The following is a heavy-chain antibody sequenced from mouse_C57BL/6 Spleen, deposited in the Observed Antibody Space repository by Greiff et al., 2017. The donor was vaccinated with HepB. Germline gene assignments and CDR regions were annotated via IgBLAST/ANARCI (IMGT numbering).Heavy chain of an antibody. CDR1: GYAFSSYW. J-gene: IGHJ2*01. V-gene: IGHV1-80*01. D-gene: IGHD1-1*01. CDR3: ARSDYYGSSYYFDY. CDR2: IYPGDGDT. Sequence: VQLQQSGAELVKPGASVKISCKASGYAFSSYWMNWVKQRPGKGLEWIGQIYPGDGDTNYNGKFKGKATLTADKSSSTAYMQLSSLTSEDSAVYVCARSDYYGSSYYFDYWGQGTTLTVSS.